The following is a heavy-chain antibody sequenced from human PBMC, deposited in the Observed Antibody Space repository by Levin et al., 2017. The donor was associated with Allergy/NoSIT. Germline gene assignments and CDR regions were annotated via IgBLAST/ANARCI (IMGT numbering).Heavy chain of an antibody. V-gene: IGHV4-31*03. D-gene: IGHD3-16*01. CDR1: GDAISRGGDY. CDR3: AREVSTQIAAGDHAFDI. CDR2: IYYIGST. J-gene: IGHJ3*02. Sequence: SETLSLTCTVSGDAISRGGDYWTWIRQHPGKGLEWIGFIYYIGSTYDNPSLRSRLTMSIDTSKNQFSLTLSSVTAADTAVYYCAREVSTQIAAGDHAFDIWGPGTLVTVSS.